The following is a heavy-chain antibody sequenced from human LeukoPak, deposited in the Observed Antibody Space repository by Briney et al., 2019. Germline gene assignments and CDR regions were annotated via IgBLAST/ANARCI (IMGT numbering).Heavy chain of an antibody. V-gene: IGHV3-30*03. CDR3: GRGYSSGWFYFDY. CDR2: ISYDGSNK. CDR1: GFTFSSYG. D-gene: IGHD6-19*01. Sequence: QPGRSLRLSCAASGFTFSSYGMHWVRQAPGKGLEWVAVISYDGSNKYYADSVKGRFTISRDNSKNTLYLQMNSLRAEDTAVYYCGRGYSSGWFYFDYWGQGTLVTVSS. J-gene: IGHJ4*02.